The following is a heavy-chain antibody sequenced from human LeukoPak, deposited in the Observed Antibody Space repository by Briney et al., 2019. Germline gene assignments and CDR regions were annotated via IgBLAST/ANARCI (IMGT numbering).Heavy chain of an antibody. V-gene: IGHV1-3*01. J-gene: IGHJ4*02. CDR3: ASQSRDGYPFDY. CDR1: GDTFTTYT. Sequence: ASVKISCKASGDTFTTYTIHWVRQAPGQSLEWMEWINRDSKDIRYSQRLQGRITLTRDTSATTAYMELSSLRSEDTAVYFCASQSRDGYPFDYWGQGTLLTVSS. CDR2: INRDSKDI. D-gene: IGHD5-24*01.